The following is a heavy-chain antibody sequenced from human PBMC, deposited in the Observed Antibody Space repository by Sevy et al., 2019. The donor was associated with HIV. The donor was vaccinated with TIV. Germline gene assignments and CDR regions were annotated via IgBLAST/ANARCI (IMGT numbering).Heavy chain of an antibody. CDR2: IYYSGST. CDR3: ARHGGIAVATFDY. V-gene: IGHV4-39*01. D-gene: IGHD6-19*01. J-gene: IGHJ4*02. CDR1: GGSISSSTYY. Sequence: SETLSLTCTVSGGSISSSTYYWGWIRQPPGKGLEWIASIYYSGSTYYNVSLESRVTISVDMSKNQFSLRLSSVTAADTAVYYCARHGGIAVATFDYWGQGTLVTVSS.